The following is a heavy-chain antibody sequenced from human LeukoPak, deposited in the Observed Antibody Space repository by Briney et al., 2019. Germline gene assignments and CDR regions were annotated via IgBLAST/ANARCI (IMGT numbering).Heavy chain of an antibody. D-gene: IGHD4-17*01. J-gene: IGHJ3*02. V-gene: IGHV3-21*01. Sequence: PGGSLRLSCAASGFTFSSCGFNWVRQAPGKGLEWVSSISSSSSYIYYADSVKGRFTISRDNAKNSLYLQMNSLRAEDTAVYYCANDYGDYYRAFDIWGQGTMVTVSS. CDR1: GFTFSSCG. CDR3: ANDYGDYYRAFDI. CDR2: ISSSSSYI.